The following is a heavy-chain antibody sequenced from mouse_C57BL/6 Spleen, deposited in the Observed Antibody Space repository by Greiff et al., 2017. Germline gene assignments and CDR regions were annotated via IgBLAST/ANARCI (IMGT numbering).Heavy chain of an antibody. V-gene: IGHV5-16*01. J-gene: IGHJ4*01. D-gene: IGHD1-2*01. CDR1: GFTFSDYY. CDR2: INSDGSST. Sequence: EVKLVESEGGLVQPGSSVKLSCTASGFTFSDYYMAWVRQVPEQGLEWVANINSDGSSTYYLDSLKSRFIISGDNAKNILYLQMSSLKSEDTAKYYCARDGYYGILMDYWGQGTSVTVSS. CDR3: ARDGYYGILMDY.